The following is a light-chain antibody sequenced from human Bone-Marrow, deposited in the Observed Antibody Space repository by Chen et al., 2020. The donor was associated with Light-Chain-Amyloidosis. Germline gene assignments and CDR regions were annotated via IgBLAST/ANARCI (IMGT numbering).Light chain of an antibody. Sequence: SYVLTQPSSVSVAPGQTATIACGGNNIGSTSVHWYQQTPGQDPLLVVYDDRDRPSGIPGRLSGSNSGNTATLTISRVEAGDEADYYCQVWDRSSDRPVFGGGTKLTVL. CDR2: DDR. CDR1: NIGSTS. CDR3: QVWDRSSDRPV. J-gene: IGLJ3*02. V-gene: IGLV3-21*02.